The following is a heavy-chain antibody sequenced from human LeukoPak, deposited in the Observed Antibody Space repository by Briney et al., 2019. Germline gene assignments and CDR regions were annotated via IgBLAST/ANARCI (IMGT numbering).Heavy chain of an antibody. J-gene: IGHJ4*02. CDR2: ISDNGGGT. D-gene: IGHD3-22*01. CDR1: GFTFSDYA. CDR3: AKSSYYDSSGYYRGYYFDY. V-gene: IGHV3-23*01. Sequence: SGGSLRLSCTASGFTFSDYAMSWVRQAPGEGLEWVSSISDNGGGTYYADSVKGRFTISRDNSKNTLYLQMNSLRAEDSAVYYCAKSSYYDSSGYYRGYYFDYWGQGTLVTVSS.